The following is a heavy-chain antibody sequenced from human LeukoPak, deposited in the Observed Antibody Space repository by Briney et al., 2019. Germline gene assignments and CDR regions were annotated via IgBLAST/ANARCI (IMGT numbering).Heavy chain of an antibody. CDR3: ARVRRNDYGAPSYFDY. D-gene: IGHD4-17*01. Sequence: GGCLRLSCAASGFTFSDYYMSWIRQAPGKGLEWDSYISSSGSTIYYADSVKGRFTISRDNAKNSLYLQMNSLRAEDTAVYYCARVRRNDYGAPSYFDYWGQGTLVTVSS. CDR1: GFTFSDYY. CDR2: ISSSGSTI. J-gene: IGHJ4*02. V-gene: IGHV3-11*01.